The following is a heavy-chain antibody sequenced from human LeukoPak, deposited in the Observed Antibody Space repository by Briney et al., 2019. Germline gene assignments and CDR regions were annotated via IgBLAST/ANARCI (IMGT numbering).Heavy chain of an antibody. J-gene: IGHJ4*02. CDR1: GFTFSSYA. V-gene: IGHV3-23*01. CDR3: AKDGSPYSSGWSPLWY. D-gene: IGHD6-19*01. Sequence: GGSLRLSCAASGFTFSSYAMSWVRQAPGKGLEWVSAISGSGGSTYYADSVKGRFTISRDNSKNTLYLQMNSLRAEDTAVYYCAKDGSPYSSGWSPLWYWGQGTLVTVSS. CDR2: ISGSGGST.